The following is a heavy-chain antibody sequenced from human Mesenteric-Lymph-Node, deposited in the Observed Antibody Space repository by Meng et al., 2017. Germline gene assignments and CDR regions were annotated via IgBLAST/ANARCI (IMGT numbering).Heavy chain of an antibody. D-gene: IGHD1-26*01. CDR2: IYTSGST. V-gene: IGHV4-4*07. J-gene: IGHJ3*02. CDR1: GGSISSYY. CDR3: ARDSGSYYRADAFDI. Sequence: GSLRLSCTVSGGSISSYYWSWIRQPAGKGLEWIGRIYTSGSTNYNPSLKSRVTMSVDTSKNQFSLKLSSVTAADTAVYYCARDSGSYYRADAFDIWGQGTMVTVSS.